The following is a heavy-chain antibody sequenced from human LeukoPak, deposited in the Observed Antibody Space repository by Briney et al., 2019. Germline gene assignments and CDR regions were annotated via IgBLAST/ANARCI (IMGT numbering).Heavy chain of an antibody. J-gene: IGHJ4*02. CDR2: IYSDGST. CDR3: ASSNCDGDCYLDY. CDR1: GFTVSRKH. V-gene: IGHV3-53*01. D-gene: IGHD2-21*02. Sequence: PGGSLRLSCAASGFTVSRKHMSWVRQAPGKGLEWVSLIYSDGSTYYADSVKGRFSISRDNSKNTLYLQMNSLRVEDTAVYYCASSNCDGDCYLDYWGQGSLVTVSS.